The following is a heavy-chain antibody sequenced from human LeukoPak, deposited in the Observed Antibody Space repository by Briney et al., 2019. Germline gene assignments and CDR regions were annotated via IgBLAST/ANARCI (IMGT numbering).Heavy chain of an antibody. Sequence: ASVKVSCKASGGTFSSYAISWVRQAPGQGLEWMGGIIPIFGTANYAQKFQGRVTITADESTSTAYMELSSLRSEDTAVYYCARDQEYIRGAHEPYFDYWGQGTLVTVSS. J-gene: IGHJ4*02. D-gene: IGHD1-1*01. CDR1: GGTFSSYA. V-gene: IGHV1-69*13. CDR3: ARDQEYIRGAHEPYFDY. CDR2: IIPIFGTA.